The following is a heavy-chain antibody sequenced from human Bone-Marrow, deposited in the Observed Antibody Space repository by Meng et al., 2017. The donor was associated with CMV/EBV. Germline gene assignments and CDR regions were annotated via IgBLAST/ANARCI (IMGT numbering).Heavy chain of an antibody. D-gene: IGHD5-12*01. J-gene: IGHJ4*02. CDR3: ARNSGYDSYFDY. V-gene: IGHV4-39*07. Sequence: SETLSLTCTVSRGSISSSSHYWGWVRQAPGKGLEWIGSILYGGSTFYNPSLKSRVSISIDVSKNQFSLSLSSVTAADTAVYYCARNSGYDSYFDYWGQGTLVTVSS. CDR2: ILYGGST. CDR1: RGSISSSSHY.